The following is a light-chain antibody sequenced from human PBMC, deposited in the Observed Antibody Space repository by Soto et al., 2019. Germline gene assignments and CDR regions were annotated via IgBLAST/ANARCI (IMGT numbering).Light chain of an antibody. Sequence: EIVLTQSPGTLTLSPGERATLSCRASQSVSSSYLAWYQQKPGQAPRLLIYGASSRATGIPDRFSGSGSGKDFTLTISRLEPEDIAVYCWQQYRSSRTFGQGTKVEIK. CDR3: QQYRSSRT. J-gene: IGKJ1*01. CDR1: QSVSSSY. V-gene: IGKV3-20*01. CDR2: GAS.